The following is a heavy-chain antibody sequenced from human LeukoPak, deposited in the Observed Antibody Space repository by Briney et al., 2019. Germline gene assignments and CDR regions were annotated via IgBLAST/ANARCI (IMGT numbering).Heavy chain of an antibody. CDR3: ARLENYYYYGMDV. CDR2: IYYSGST. D-gene: IGHD1-1*01. J-gene: IGHJ6*02. CDR1: GGSVSNYY. Sequence: PSETLSLTCSVSGGSVSNYYWSWIRQPPGKGLEWIGYIYYSGSTNYNPSLKSRVTISVDTSKNQFSLKLSSVTAADTAVYYCARLENYYYYGMDVWGQGTTVTVSS. V-gene: IGHV4-59*08.